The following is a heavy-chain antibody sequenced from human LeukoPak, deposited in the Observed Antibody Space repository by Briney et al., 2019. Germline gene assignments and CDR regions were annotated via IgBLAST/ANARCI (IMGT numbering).Heavy chain of an antibody. J-gene: IGHJ4*02. CDR1: GFTFSNYW. CDR2: INSDGSTT. D-gene: IGHD3-10*01. Sequence: PGGSLRLSCAASGFTFSNYWMHWVRQAPGKGLVWVSRINSDGSTTTYADSVKGRFTISRDNAKNTLYLQMSSLRAEDTAVYFCTRGGVDYWGQGTLVTVSS. CDR3: TRGGVDY. V-gene: IGHV3-74*01.